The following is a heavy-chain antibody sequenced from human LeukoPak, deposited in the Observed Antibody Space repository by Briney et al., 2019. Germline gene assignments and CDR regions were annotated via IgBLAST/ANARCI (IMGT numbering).Heavy chain of an antibody. Sequence: PSETLSLTCAVYGGSFSGYYWSWIRQPPGKGLEWIGEINHSGSTNYNPSLKSRVTISVDTSKNQFSLKLSSVTAADTAVYYCARPRRSGYDYGRKVFDYWGQGTLVTVSS. D-gene: IGHD5-12*01. V-gene: IGHV4-34*01. CDR3: ARPRRSGYDYGRKVFDY. CDR1: GGSFSGYY. J-gene: IGHJ4*02. CDR2: INHSGST.